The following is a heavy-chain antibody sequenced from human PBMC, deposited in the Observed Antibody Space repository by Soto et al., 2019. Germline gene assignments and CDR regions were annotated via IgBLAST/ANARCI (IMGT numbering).Heavy chain of an antibody. CDR1: GFTFSSYG. D-gene: IGHD3-9*01. CDR2: IWYDGSNK. J-gene: IGHJ6*02. CDR3: ARDSAYDILTGPMRGILYYYYYGMDV. Sequence: GGSLRLSCAASGFTFSSYGMHWVRQAPGKGLEWVAVIWYDGSNKYYADSVKGRFTISRDNSKNTLYLQMNSLRAEDTAVYYCARDSAYDILTGPMRGILYYYYYGMDVWGQGTTVTVSS. V-gene: IGHV3-33*01.